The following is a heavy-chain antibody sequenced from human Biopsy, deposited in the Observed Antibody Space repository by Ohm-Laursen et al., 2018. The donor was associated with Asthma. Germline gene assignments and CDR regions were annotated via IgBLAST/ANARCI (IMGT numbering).Heavy chain of an antibody. D-gene: IGHD3-10*01. CDR3: ARAVDYSHYYGIDV. J-gene: IGHJ6*02. Sequence: SVKVSCNPSGYTFNSAGITWVRQAPGQGLEWMGWISVYNGNTKVAQKLQDRVTMITDTSTSTAYMELRSLRSDDMAVYFCARAVDYSHYYGIDVWGQGTTVTVS. V-gene: IGHV1-18*03. CDR1: GYTFNSAG. CDR2: ISVYNGNT.